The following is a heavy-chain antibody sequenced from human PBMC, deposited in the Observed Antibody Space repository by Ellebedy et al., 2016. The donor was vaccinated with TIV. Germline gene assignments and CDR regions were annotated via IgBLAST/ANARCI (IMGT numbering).Heavy chain of an antibody. V-gene: IGHV3-48*01. CDR3: AKDHGSTVVSKGRDY. CDR2: ISSSSSTI. J-gene: IGHJ4*02. Sequence: GGSLRLXXAASGFTFSTYSMNWVRQAPGKGLEWVSYISSSSSTIYYADSVKGRFTISRDNSKNTLYLQMNSLRVEDTAIYYCAKDHGSTVVSKGRDYWGQGSQVTVAS. D-gene: IGHD4-23*01. CDR1: GFTFSTYS.